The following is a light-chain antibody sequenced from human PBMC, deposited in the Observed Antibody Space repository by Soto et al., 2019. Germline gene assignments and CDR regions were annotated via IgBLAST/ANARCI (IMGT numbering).Light chain of an antibody. V-gene: IGKV3-11*01. CDR2: DVS. Sequence: EIVLTQSPATLSLSPGERATLSCRASQSIRSFLAWYQQKRGQAPRLLIYDVSNRATGIPARFSGSGSATDFTLTISSLEPEDFAVYYCQQRSSWPLTFGEGTKVEIK. CDR3: QQRSSWPLT. CDR1: QSIRSF. J-gene: IGKJ4*01.